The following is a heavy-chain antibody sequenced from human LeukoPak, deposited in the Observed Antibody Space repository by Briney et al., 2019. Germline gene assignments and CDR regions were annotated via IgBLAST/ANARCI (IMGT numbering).Heavy chain of an antibody. CDR2: INPNSGGA. CDR1: GYTFTGYY. J-gene: IGHJ4*02. Sequence: ASVKVSCKASGYTFTGYYMHWVRQAPGQGLEWMGWINPNSGGANYTQKFQGRVTMTRDTSISTAYMEVSRLRSDDTAMYYCACNLTGDPAYWGQGTLVTVSS. D-gene: IGHD7-27*01. CDR3: ACNLTGDPAY. V-gene: IGHV1-2*02.